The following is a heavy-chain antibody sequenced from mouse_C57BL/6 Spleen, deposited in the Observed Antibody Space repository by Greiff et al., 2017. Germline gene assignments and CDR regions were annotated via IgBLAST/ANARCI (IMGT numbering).Heavy chain of an antibody. CDR1: GFTFSSYT. D-gene: IGHD1-1*01. CDR2: ISGGGGNT. J-gene: IGHJ2*01. CDR3: ARHNYYGSSLDY. Sequence: EVKLVESGGGLVKPGGSLKLSCAASGFTFSSYTMPWVRQTPEQRLEWVATISGGGGNTYYPDRVKGRFTFSRDNAKNTLYLQMSRLRSEVTALYYCARHNYYGSSLDYWGQGTTLTVSS. V-gene: IGHV5-9*01.